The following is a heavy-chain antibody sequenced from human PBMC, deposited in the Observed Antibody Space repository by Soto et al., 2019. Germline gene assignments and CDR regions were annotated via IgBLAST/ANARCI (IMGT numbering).Heavy chain of an antibody. D-gene: IGHD6-6*01. Sequence: GGSLRLSCAASGFTFSSYSMNWVRQAPGKGLEWVSSISSSSSYIYYADSVKGRFTISRDNAKNSLYLQMNSLRAEDTAVYYCARPHSSSSTEFDYWGQGTLVTVSS. CDR3: ARPHSSSSTEFDY. V-gene: IGHV3-21*01. CDR2: ISSSSSYI. CDR1: GFTFSSYS. J-gene: IGHJ4*02.